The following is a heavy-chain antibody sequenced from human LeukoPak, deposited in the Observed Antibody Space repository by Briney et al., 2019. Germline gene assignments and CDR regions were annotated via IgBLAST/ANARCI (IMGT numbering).Heavy chain of an antibody. CDR1: GFTLSSYS. CDR3: ARGYYDSGGYYYFDY. CDR2: ISSSSSAI. D-gene: IGHD3-22*01. Sequence: GGSLRLSCAASGFTLSSYSFNWVRQAPGKGLEWLSYISSSSSAINYADSVKGRFTISRDNAKNSLYLQMNSLRAEDTAVYYCARGYYDSGGYYYFDYWGQGTLVTVSS. V-gene: IGHV3-48*04. J-gene: IGHJ4*02.